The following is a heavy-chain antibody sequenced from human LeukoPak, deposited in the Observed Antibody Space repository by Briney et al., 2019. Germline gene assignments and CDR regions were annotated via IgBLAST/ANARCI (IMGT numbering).Heavy chain of an antibody. Sequence: ASVKVSCKASGYTFTSYGISWVRQAPGQGLEWMGWISAYNGNTNYAQKLQGRVTMTTDTSTSTAYMELRSLRSDDTAVYYCARELNGVWNYHWFDPWGQGTLVTVSS. J-gene: IGHJ5*02. V-gene: IGHV1-18*01. D-gene: IGHD1-7*01. CDR3: ARELNGVWNYHWFDP. CDR2: ISAYNGNT. CDR1: GYTFTSYG.